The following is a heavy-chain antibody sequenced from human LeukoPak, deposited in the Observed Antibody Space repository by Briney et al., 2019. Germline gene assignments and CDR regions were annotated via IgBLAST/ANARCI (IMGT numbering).Heavy chain of an antibody. J-gene: IGHJ4*02. V-gene: IGHV1-2*02. D-gene: IGHD5-24*01. CDR1: GYTFTGYA. CDR2: ITPSGGT. Sequence: ASVKVSCKASGYTFTGYAMHWVRQAPGQGLEWMGWITPSGGTNYPQKFRGRVAITRDTSITTAYMDLSRLTSDDTAVYYCARDRYGDGFAHFDYWGQGALVTVSS. CDR3: ARDRYGDGFAHFDY.